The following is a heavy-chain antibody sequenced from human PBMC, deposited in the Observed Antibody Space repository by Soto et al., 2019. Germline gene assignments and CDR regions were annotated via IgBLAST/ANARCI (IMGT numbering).Heavy chain of an antibody. Sequence: FRSHGMRWVSQKQGKGPEWVAVISYDGSNKYYADSVKGRFTISRDNSKNTLYLQMNSLRAEDTAVYYFSKDLSPIQRGVGYYFDFRGQRSLVPGSS. J-gene: IGHJ4*02. V-gene: IGHV3-30*18. CDR3: SKDLSPIQRGVGYYFDF. CDR2: ISYDGSNK. CDR1: FRSHG. D-gene: IGHD2-2*01.